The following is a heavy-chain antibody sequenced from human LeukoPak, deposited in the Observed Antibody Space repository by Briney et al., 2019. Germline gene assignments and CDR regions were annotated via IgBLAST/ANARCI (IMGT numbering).Heavy chain of an antibody. CDR1: GYTFTSYG. Sequence: ASVKVSCKASGYTFTSYGISWVRQAPGQGLEWMGWISAYNGNTNYAQKLQGRVTMTTDTSTSTAYMELRGLRSDDTAVYYCARSRIMITFGGVIVGDYWGQGTLVTVSS. J-gene: IGHJ4*02. V-gene: IGHV1-18*01. D-gene: IGHD3-16*02. CDR2: ISAYNGNT. CDR3: ARSRIMITFGGVIVGDY.